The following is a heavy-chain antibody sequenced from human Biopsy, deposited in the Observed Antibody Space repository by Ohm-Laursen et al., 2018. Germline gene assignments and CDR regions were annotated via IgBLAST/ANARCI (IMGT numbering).Heavy chain of an antibody. CDR3: QGGHLPPGQFYGVDA. D-gene: IGHD3-16*01. J-gene: IGHJ6*02. Sequence: SLRLSCAASGFTFSSHAMAWVRQAPGKGLEWVSGIRDSGDSAYYADSVKGRFTISRDNSKNTLYLQMNGLRAEDTAVYFCQGGHLPPGQFYGVDAWGQGTTVTVSS. CDR1: GFTFSSHA. V-gene: IGHV3-23*01. CDR2: IRDSGDSA.